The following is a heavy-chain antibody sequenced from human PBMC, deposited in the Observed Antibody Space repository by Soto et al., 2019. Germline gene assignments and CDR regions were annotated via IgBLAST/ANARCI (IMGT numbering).Heavy chain of an antibody. Sequence: EVQLSESGGDLRQPGGSLRLSCAASGFTFTNYAMTWVRQTPGKGLEWVSGISASGGLKYYADSVQGRFTVSRDNSKNILYLQMANLGAGDTALYYCAREVGAPSGWLDPWGQGTQVTVSS. CDR1: GFTFTNYA. V-gene: IGHV3-23*01. J-gene: IGHJ5*02. D-gene: IGHD1-26*01. CDR3: AREVGAPSGWLDP. CDR2: ISASGGLK.